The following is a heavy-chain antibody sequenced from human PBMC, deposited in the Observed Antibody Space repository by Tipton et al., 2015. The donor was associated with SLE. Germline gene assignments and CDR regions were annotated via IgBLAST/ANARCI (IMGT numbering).Heavy chain of an antibody. CDR1: GFTFSNYA. D-gene: IGHD3-3*01. Sequence: GSLRLSCAASGFTFSNYAMSWVRQAPGKGLEWVSVIYSGGSTYFADSVKGRFSISRDNSKNTLYLQMNSLRAEDTAVYYCAKTTIFGVVVYYFDYWGQGTLVTVSS. CDR3: AKTTIFGVVVYYFDY. CDR2: IYSGGST. J-gene: IGHJ4*02. V-gene: IGHV3-23*03.